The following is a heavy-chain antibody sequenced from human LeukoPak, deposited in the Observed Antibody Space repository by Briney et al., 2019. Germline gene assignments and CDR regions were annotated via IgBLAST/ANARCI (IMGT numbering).Heavy chain of an antibody. CDR3: ARYSGSFPGWLDP. J-gene: IGHJ5*02. D-gene: IGHD1-26*01. Sequence: PGGSLRPSCAASGLTFSSSWMNWVRQAPGKGLEWVANINPAGSQKNYVDSVKGRFTISRDNAMNSVFLQIDSLRAEDTGVYYCARYSGSFPGWLDPWGQGTLVTVSS. CDR1: GLTFSSSW. CDR2: INPAGSQK. V-gene: IGHV3-7*01.